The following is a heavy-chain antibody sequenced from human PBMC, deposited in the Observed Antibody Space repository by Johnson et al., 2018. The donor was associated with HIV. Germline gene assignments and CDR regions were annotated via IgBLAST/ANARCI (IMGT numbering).Heavy chain of an antibody. D-gene: IGHD3-10*01. Sequence: VQLVESGGGLAQPGGSLRLSCAASGLTFNNYPIHWVRQAPGKGLEWVTVIWFDGSSKYYADSVKGRFTISRDNSKNTLYLQMDSLRADDTAVYYCVKEAITMEVDIWGQGTTVTVSS. CDR1: GLTFNNYP. CDR2: IWFDGSSK. V-gene: IGHV3-33*06. CDR3: VKEAITMEVDI. J-gene: IGHJ3*02.